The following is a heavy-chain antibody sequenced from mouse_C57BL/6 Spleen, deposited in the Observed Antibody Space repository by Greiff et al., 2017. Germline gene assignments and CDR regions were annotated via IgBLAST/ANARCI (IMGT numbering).Heavy chain of an antibody. CDR2: IDPSDSET. Sequence: QVQLKQPGAELVRPGSSVKLSCKASGYTFTSYWMHWVKQRPIQGLEWIGNIDPSDSETHYNQKFKDKATLTVDKSSSTAYMQLSSLTSEDSAVYYCARVYYDYCYYAMDYWGQGTSVTVSS. V-gene: IGHV1-52*01. J-gene: IGHJ4*01. CDR1: GYTFTSYW. CDR3: ARVYYDYCYYAMDY. D-gene: IGHD2-4*01.